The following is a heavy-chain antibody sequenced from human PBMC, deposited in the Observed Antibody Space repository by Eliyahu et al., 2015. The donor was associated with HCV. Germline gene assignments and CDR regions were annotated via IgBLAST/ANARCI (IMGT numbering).Heavy chain of an antibody. V-gene: IGHV4-34*01. CDR3: ATGVEMATTFDY. CDR1: GGSFSGYY. CDR2: INHSGST. Sequence: QVQLQQWGAGLLKPSETLSLTCAVYGGSFSGYYWNWIRQPPGKGLEWIGEINHSGSTNYNPSLKSRVTISVDTSKNQFSLKLSSVTAADTAVYYCATGVEMATTFDYWGQGTLVTVSS. D-gene: IGHD5-24*01. J-gene: IGHJ4*02.